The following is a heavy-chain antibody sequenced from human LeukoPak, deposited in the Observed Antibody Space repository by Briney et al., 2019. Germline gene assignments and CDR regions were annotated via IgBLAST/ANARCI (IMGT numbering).Heavy chain of an antibody. CDR2: ISNSGGRT. J-gene: IGHJ4*02. Sequence: GGSLRLSCAASGFTFSSYAMSWVRQAPGKGLEWVSSISNSGGRTFYTDSVKGRFTISRDNSKNTLYLQMNSLRAEDTAVYYCAKGGSGSYYTFDYWGQGTLVTVSS. V-gene: IGHV3-23*01. CDR3: AKGGSGSYYTFDY. CDR1: GFTFSSYA. D-gene: IGHD3-10*01.